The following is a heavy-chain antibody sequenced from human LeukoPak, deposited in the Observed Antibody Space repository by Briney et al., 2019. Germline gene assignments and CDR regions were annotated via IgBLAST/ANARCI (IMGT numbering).Heavy chain of an antibody. D-gene: IGHD6-6*01. CDR2: ISSSGSTI. CDR1: GFTFSSYR. V-gene: IGHV3-48*04. CDR3: ARDFERIAARPGYFQH. J-gene: IGHJ1*01. Sequence: GGSLRLSCAASGFTFSSYRMNWVRQAPGKGLEWVSFISSSGSTIYYADSVKGRFTISRDNAKNSLYLQMNSLRAEDTAVYYCARDFERIAARPGYFQHWGQGTLVTVSS.